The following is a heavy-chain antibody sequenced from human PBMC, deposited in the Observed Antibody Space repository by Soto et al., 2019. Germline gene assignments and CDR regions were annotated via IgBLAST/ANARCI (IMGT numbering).Heavy chain of an antibody. J-gene: IGHJ6*03. Sequence: GGSLRLSCAASGFTFDDYAMHWVRQAPGKGLEWVSGISWNSGSIGYADSVKGRFTISRDNAKNSLYLQMNSLRAEDTALYYCAKETTSLLWFGEAKWTYMDVWGKGTTVTVSS. V-gene: IGHV3-9*01. CDR2: ISWNSGSI. CDR3: AKETTSLLWFGEAKWTYMDV. CDR1: GFTFDDYA. D-gene: IGHD3-10*01.